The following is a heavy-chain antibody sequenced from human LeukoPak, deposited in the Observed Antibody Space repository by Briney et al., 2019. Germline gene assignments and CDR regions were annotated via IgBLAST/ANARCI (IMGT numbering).Heavy chain of an antibody. D-gene: IGHD6-19*01. CDR2: ISGSGGST. CDR3: AKFRGGWPQTHFDY. Sequence: GGSLRLSCAASGFTSSSYAMSWVRQAPGKGLEWVSAISGSGGSTYYADSVKGRFTISRDNSKNTLYLQMNSLRAEDTAVYYCAKFRGGWPQTHFDYWGQGTLVTVSS. J-gene: IGHJ4*02. CDR1: GFTSSSYA. V-gene: IGHV3-23*01.